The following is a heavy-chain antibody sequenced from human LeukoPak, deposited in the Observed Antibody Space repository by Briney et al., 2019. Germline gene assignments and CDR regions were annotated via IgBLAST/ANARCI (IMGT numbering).Heavy chain of an antibody. J-gene: IGHJ4*02. CDR1: GYTFTSYA. D-gene: IGHD3-10*01. Sequence: ASVKVSCKASGYTFTSYAMHWVRQAPGQRLEWMGWINAGNGNTKYSQKFQGRVTITRDTSASTAYMELSSLRSEDTAVYYCARAGYGSGSYNYFDYWGQGTLVTVSS. V-gene: IGHV1-3*01. CDR3: ARAGYGSGSYNYFDY. CDR2: INAGNGNT.